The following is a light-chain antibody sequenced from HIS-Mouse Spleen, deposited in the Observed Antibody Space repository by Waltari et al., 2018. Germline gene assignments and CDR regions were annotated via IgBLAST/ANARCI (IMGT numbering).Light chain of an antibody. CDR3: QAWDSSTHVV. V-gene: IGLV6-57*04. CDR1: SCSIASNY. CDR2: ADN. Sequence: NFMLTQPHSVSESPGKTVTISCTRSSCSIASNYVQWYQQRPGNAPTPGTTADNQSPSGVPGRSSGSIDSSSNSASLTISGLKTEDEADYYCQAWDSSTHVVFGGGTKLTVL. J-gene: IGLJ2*01.